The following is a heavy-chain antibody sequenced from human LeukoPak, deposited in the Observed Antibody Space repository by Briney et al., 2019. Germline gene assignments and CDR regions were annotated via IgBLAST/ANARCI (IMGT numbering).Heavy chain of an antibody. CDR3: AKPLHNFRLLLRKDWYFDL. CDR2: ISGSGGST. V-gene: IGHV3-23*01. Sequence: GGSLRLSCAASGFTFSSYGMSWVRQAPGKGLEWVSAISGSGGSTYYADSVKGRFTISRDNSKNTLYLQMNSLRAEDTAVYYCAKPLHNFRLLLRKDWYFDLWGRGTLVTVSS. D-gene: IGHD3-10*01. J-gene: IGHJ2*01. CDR1: GFTFSSYG.